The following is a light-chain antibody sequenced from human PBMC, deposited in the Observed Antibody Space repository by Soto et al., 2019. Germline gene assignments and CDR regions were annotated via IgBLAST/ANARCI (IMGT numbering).Light chain of an antibody. Sequence: QSALTQPASVSRSPEQSITISCTGTTSDIGAYNYVSWYQQDTGKAPKLIIFDVTNRPSGISNRFSGSKSGNTASLTISGLQDEDEADYYCTSYTSINTVVFGGGTKLTVL. V-gene: IGLV2-14*01. J-gene: IGLJ3*02. CDR1: TSDIGAYNY. CDR2: DVT. CDR3: TSYTSINTVV.